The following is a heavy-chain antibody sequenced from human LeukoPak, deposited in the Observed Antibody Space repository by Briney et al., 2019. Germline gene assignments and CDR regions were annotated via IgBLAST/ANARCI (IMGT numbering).Heavy chain of an antibody. CDR3: ARGWFGEYAPNWFDP. V-gene: IGHV3-21*01. CDR2: IAARSNYI. Sequence: GGSLRLSCEVSGFTFSDYSMKWARQAPGKGLEWVSYIAARSNYIDYADSVKGRFTISRDNARNTVYLQMSSLRAEDTAVYYCARGWFGEYAPNWFDPWGQGTLVTVSS. D-gene: IGHD3-10*01. J-gene: IGHJ5*02. CDR1: GFTFSDYS.